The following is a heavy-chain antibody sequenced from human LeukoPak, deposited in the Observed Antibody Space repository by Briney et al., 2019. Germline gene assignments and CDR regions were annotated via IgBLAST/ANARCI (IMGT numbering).Heavy chain of an antibody. V-gene: IGHV4-39*01. CDR2: IYYSGST. CDR3: ARILATIDAFDI. CDR1: GGSISSSSYY. J-gene: IGHJ3*02. Sequence: TSETLSLTCTVSGGSISSSSYYWGWIRQPPGKGLKWIGSIYYSGSTYYNPSLKSRVTISVDTSKNQFSLKLSSVTAADTAVYYCARILATIDAFDIWGQGTMVTVSS. D-gene: IGHD5-12*01.